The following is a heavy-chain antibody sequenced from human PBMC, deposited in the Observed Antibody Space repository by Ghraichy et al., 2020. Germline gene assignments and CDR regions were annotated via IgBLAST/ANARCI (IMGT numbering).Heavy chain of an antibody. CDR2: IYSGGST. CDR3: ARDAYGDYGMDV. D-gene: IGHD4-17*01. V-gene: IGHV3-53*01. Sequence: GGSLRLSCAASGFTVSSNYMSWVRQAPGKGLEWVSVIYSGGSTYYADSVKGRFTISRDNSKNTLYLQMNSLRAEDTAVYYCARDAYGDYGMDVWGQGTTVTVSS. CDR1: GFTVSSNY. J-gene: IGHJ6*02.